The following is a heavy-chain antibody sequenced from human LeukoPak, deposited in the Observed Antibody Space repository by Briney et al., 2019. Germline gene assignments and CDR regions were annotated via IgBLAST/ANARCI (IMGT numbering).Heavy chain of an antibody. CDR3: ARGYSYDSFDY. D-gene: IGHD5-18*01. J-gene: IGHJ4*02. Sequence: SETPSLTCNVSGGSISSYYWSWIRQPPGKGLEWIGYIYYSGSTNYNPSLKSRVIISVDTSKSQFSLKLNSVTAADTAVYFCARGYSYDSFDYWGLGTLVTVSS. V-gene: IGHV4-59*01. CDR2: IYYSGST. CDR1: GGSISSYY.